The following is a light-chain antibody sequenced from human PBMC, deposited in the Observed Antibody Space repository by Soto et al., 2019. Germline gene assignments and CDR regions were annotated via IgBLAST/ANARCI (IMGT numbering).Light chain of an antibody. CDR3: QSFHSTGGV. V-gene: IGLV6-57*04. Sequence: NFMLIQPHSVSESPGKTVTISCTRSSGSIASNYVQWFQQRPGSAPTTVIYEDNKRPSGVPDRFSGSIDSSSNSASLTISGLKTEDAADYYCQSFHSTGGVFGGGTKLTVL. CDR2: EDN. J-gene: IGLJ3*02. CDR1: SGSIASNY.